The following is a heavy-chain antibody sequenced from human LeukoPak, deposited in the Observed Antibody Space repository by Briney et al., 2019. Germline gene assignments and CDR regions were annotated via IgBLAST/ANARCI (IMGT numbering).Heavy chain of an antibody. CDR3: ARQTYDSGRLYYTY. J-gene: IGHJ4*02. V-gene: IGHV4-38-2*02. D-gene: IGHD3-10*01. CDR2: MHHGGTT. Sequence: PSETLSLTCTVSGYSIRSTYYWGWIRQPPGKGLEWIGGMHHGGTTFYNPFLKSRVTISVDTSKNHFSLKLTSVTTADTAVYYCARQTYDSGRLYYTYWGQGTLVTVSS. CDR1: GYSIRSTYY.